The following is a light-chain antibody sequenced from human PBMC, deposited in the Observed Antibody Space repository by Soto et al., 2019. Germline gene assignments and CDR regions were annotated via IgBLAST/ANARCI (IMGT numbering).Light chain of an antibody. Sequence: QSVLTQPPSVSGAPGQRVTISCTGSSSNIGAGYHVHWYQQLPGTAPKLLIYGNSNRPSGVPDRFSGSKSGTSASLAITGLQXXXXXXYYCQSYDSSLSGYVFGTGTKLTVL. CDR2: GNS. CDR1: SSNIGAGYH. V-gene: IGLV1-40*01. CDR3: QSYDSSLSGYV. J-gene: IGLJ1*01.